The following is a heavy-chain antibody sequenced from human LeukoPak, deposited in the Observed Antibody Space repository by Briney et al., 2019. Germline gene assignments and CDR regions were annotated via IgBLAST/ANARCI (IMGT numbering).Heavy chain of an antibody. D-gene: IGHD4-23*01. J-gene: IGHJ3*02. Sequence: ASVKVSCKASGYTFTGYYMHWVRQAPGQGLEWMGWINPNSGGTNYAQKFRGRVTMTRDTSISTAYMELSRLRSDDTAVYYCACSSSTVGGAFDIWGQGTMVTVSS. CDR3: ACSSSTVGGAFDI. CDR2: INPNSGGT. V-gene: IGHV1-2*02. CDR1: GYTFTGYY.